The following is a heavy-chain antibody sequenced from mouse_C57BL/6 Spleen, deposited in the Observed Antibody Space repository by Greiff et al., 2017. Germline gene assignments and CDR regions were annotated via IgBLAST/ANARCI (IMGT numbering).Heavy chain of an antibody. V-gene: IGHV5-17*01. J-gene: IGHJ1*03. D-gene: IGHD4-1*01. CDR3: ARRTGPSDWYFEV. CDR2: ISSGSSTI. Sequence: EVKVVESGGGLVKPGGSLKLSCAASGFTFSDYGMHWVRQAPEKGLEWVAYISSGSSTISYADTVKGRFTISRDNAKNTLFLQMTSLRSEDKAMYYCARRTGPSDWYFEVWGTGTTVTVSS. CDR1: GFTFSDYG.